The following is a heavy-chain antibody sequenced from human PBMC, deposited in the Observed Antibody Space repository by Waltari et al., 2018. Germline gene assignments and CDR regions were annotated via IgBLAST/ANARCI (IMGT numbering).Heavy chain of an antibody. CDR2: IWYDGSNK. CDR3: ARDLLPVRGVIGY. V-gene: IGHV3-33*01. CDR1: GFTFSRYG. J-gene: IGHJ4*02. Sequence: QVQLVQSGAEVKQPGRSLRLSCAASGFTFSRYGMHWVRQAPGKGREGVAVIWYDGSNKYYADSVKGRVTISRDNSKNTLYLQMDSLRAEDRAVYYCARDLLPVRGVIGYWGQGTLVTVSS. D-gene: IGHD3-10*01.